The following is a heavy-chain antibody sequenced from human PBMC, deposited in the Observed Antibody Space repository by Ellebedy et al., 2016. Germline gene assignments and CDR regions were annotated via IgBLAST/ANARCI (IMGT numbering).Heavy chain of an antibody. CDR2: ISWDSAVI. Sequence: GGSLRLXCAGSGFTFNDYALHWVRQAPGKGLEWVSGISWDSAVIGYGGSVKGRFTISKDSAKNYLYLQMNSLRPEDTVFYYCAKGTMDYFYHWGQGTLVTVSS. CDR3: AKGTMDYFYH. D-gene: IGHD4/OR15-4a*01. CDR1: GFTFNDYA. J-gene: IGHJ4*02. V-gene: IGHV3-9*01.